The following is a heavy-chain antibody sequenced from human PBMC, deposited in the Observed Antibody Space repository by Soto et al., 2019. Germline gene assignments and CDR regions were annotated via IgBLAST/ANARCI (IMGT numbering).Heavy chain of an antibody. CDR1: GYTFTSYG. Sequence: ASVKVSCKASGYTFTSYGISWVRQAPGQGLEWMGWISAYNGNTNYAQKLQGRVTMTTDTSTSTAYMELRSLRSDDTAVYYCARVHWYFDWLKYYYYYMDVWGKGTTVTVSS. V-gene: IGHV1-18*01. D-gene: IGHD3-9*01. CDR2: ISAYNGNT. CDR3: ARVHWYFDWLKYYYYYMDV. J-gene: IGHJ6*03.